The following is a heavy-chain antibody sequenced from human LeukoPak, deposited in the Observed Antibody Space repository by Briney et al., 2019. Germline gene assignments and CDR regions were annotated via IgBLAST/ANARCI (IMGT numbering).Heavy chain of an antibody. Sequence: SETLSLTCTVSGGSISSYYWSWLRQPPGKGLEWIGYIYYSGSTNYNPSLKSRVTISVDTSKNQFSLKLSSVTAADTAVYYCARECSGGSCSPTDAFDIWGQGTMVTVSS. J-gene: IGHJ3*02. CDR1: GGSISSYY. CDR3: ARECSGGSCSPTDAFDI. CDR2: IYYSGST. D-gene: IGHD2-15*01. V-gene: IGHV4-59*01.